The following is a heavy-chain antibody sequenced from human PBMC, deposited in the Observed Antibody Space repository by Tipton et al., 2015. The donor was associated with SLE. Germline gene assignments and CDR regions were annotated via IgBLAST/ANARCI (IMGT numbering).Heavy chain of an antibody. V-gene: IGHV4-31*03. Sequence: TLSLTCTVSGGSISTGGYHWSWIRQHPGKGLEWIGYIYYSGSGYYNPSLKSRLTISMDMSKNQFSLNLSSVTAADTAVYYCAKVIVGAIDAFDIWGQGTMVTVSS. D-gene: IGHD1-26*01. CDR1: GGSISTGGYH. CDR3: AKVIVGAIDAFDI. CDR2: IYYSGSG. J-gene: IGHJ3*02.